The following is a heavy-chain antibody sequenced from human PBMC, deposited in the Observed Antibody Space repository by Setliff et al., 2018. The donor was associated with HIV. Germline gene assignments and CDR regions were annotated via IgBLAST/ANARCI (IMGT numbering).Heavy chain of an antibody. J-gene: IGHJ4*02. CDR3: ARLRLFSSALDY. D-gene: IGHD2-2*01. CDR1: GFSVSNYY. CDR2: IYSDGTT. Sequence: PGGSLRLSCAASGFSVSNYYMAWVRQAPGKGLEWVSTIYSDGTTYHADSVKGRFTLSRDNSKNTLFLQMNSLRPEDTAVFYCARLRLFSSALDYWGQGTLVTV. V-gene: IGHV3-66*02.